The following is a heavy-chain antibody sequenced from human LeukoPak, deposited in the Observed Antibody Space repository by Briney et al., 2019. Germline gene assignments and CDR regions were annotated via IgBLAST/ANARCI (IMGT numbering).Heavy chain of an antibody. V-gene: IGHV3-23*01. D-gene: IGHD2-15*01. CDR1: GFTFSSYA. CDR2: ISGSGGST. CDR3: AKTTTGYSSGRYPAWPIDY. Sequence: GGSLRLSCAASGFTFSSYAMSWVRQAPGKGLEWVSAISGSGGSTYYADSVKGRFTISGDNSKNTVYLQMDSLRVEDTAIYYCAKTTTGYSSGRYPAWPIDYWGQGTLVTVSS. J-gene: IGHJ4*02.